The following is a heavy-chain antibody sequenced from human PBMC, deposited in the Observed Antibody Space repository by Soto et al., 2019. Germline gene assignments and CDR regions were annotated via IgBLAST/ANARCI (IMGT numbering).Heavy chain of an antibody. CDR2: ISYDGSK. Sequence: GASLRPSFASSGFTFSGYGMHRVRQATGTGLDGVAVISYDGSKYYADSVKGRFTISRDNSKNTLYLQINSLRPEDTAVYYCAKDFTPWFGDYFYYYYGMDVWGQGTTVTVSS. CDR1: GFTFSGYG. V-gene: IGHV3-30*18. J-gene: IGHJ6*02. CDR3: AKDFTPWFGDYFYYYYGMDV. D-gene: IGHD4-17*01.